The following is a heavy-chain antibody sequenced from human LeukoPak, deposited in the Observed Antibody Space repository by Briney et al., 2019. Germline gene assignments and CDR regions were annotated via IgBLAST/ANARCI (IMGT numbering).Heavy chain of an antibody. D-gene: IGHD3-22*01. Sequence: ASVKVSCKASGYTFGSYGISWVRQAPGQGLEWMGWTNPRNGNTNYVQNLQGRVTMTTDTSTSTAYMELRSLRSDDTAVYYCARVGYDSSGHHRYAFDIWGQGTMVTVSS. J-gene: IGHJ3*02. V-gene: IGHV1-18*01. CDR2: TNPRNGNT. CDR3: ARVGYDSSGHHRYAFDI. CDR1: GYTFGSYG.